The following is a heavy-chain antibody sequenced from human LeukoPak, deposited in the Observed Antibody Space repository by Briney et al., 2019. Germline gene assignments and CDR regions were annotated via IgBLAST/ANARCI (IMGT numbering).Heavy chain of an antibody. D-gene: IGHD5-12*01. CDR1: GFTFSSYS. CDR2: ISSGSTTI. Sequence: GGSLRLSCTASGFTFSSYSMNWVRQAPGKGLEWVSYISSGSTTIYYADSVKGRFTIGRDDSKNTLYLQMNSLRAEDTAVYYCARGRNIVATSGYFDYWGQGTLVTVSS. J-gene: IGHJ4*02. CDR3: ARGRNIVATSGYFDY. V-gene: IGHV3-48*01.